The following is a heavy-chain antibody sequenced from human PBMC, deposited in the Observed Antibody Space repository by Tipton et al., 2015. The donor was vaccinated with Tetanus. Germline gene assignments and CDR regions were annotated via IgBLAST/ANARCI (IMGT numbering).Heavy chain of an antibody. V-gene: IGHV4-59*12. CDR2: IYYSGST. CDR1: GGSISSYY. D-gene: IGHD2-8*01. J-gene: IGHJ5*02. CDR3: AKVPWEGVYANWFAP. Sequence: LRLSCTVSGGSISSYYWSWIRQPPGKGLEWIGYIYYSGSTNYNPSLKSRVTISVDTSTNQFSLKLSSVTAADTAVYYCAKVPWEGVYANWFAPWGQGTLVTVSS.